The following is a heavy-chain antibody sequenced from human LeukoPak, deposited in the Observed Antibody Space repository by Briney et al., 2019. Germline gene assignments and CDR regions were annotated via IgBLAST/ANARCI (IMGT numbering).Heavy chain of an antibody. CDR2: IYSGGTT. CDR3: ARDQRYCSGGSCYFNYYYGMDV. V-gene: IGHV3-53*01. J-gene: IGHJ6*02. Sequence: GGSLRLSCAASGFTVSSNYMSWVRQAPGKGLEWVSVIYSGGTTYYADSVKGRFTISRDNSKNTLYLQMNSLRAEDTAVYYCARDQRYCSGGSCYFNYYYGMDVWGQGTTVTVS. D-gene: IGHD2-15*01. CDR1: GFTVSSNY.